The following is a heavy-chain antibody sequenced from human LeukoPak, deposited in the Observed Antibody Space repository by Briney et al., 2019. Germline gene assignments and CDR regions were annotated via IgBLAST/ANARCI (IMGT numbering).Heavy chain of an antibody. V-gene: IGHV3-48*03. J-gene: IGHJ6*03. CDR2: ISTSGSTI. CDR1: GFTFTSYE. CDR3: ARAYSERYGLGYYYMDL. Sequence: GGSLRLSCAASGFTFTSYEMNWVRQAPGKGLEWVSYISTSGSTIYYADSVKGRFTISRDNSKNSLYLQMSSLRAEDTAVYYCARAYSERYGLGYYYMDLWGKGTTVTVSS. D-gene: IGHD1-26*01.